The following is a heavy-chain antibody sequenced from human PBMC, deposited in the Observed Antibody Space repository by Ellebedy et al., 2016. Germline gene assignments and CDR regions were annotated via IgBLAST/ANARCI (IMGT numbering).Heavy chain of an antibody. CDR1: GFTFSSYG. Sequence: GESLKISXAASGFTFSSYGMHWVRQAPGKGLEWVAVISYDGSNKYYADSVKGRFTISRDNSKNTLYLQMNSLRAEDTAVYYCARDGPCSSTSCYFGFDYWGQGTLVTVSS. J-gene: IGHJ4*02. D-gene: IGHD2-2*01. V-gene: IGHV3-30*19. CDR3: ARDGPCSSTSCYFGFDY. CDR2: ISYDGSNK.